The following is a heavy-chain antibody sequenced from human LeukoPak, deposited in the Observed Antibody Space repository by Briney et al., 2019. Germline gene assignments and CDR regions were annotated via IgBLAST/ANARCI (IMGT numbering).Heavy chain of an antibody. CDR3: ASVQWELLGFDY. V-gene: IGHV4-59*01. CDR1: GASISSYY. Sequence: SETLSLTCTVSGASISSYYWGWIQQPPGKGLEWIGYLYYTGSSNYNPSLKSRVTMSADTSKNQFSLKLSSVTAADTAVYYCASVQWELLGFDYWGQGTLVTVSS. CDR2: LYYTGSS. J-gene: IGHJ4*02. D-gene: IGHD1-26*01.